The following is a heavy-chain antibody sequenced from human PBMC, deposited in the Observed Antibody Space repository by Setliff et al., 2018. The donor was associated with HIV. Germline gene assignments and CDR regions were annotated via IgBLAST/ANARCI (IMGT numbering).Heavy chain of an antibody. CDR3: TTDRWSHFYDSSGYYYYY. V-gene: IGHV1-69-2*01. CDR2: IDPEDDET. CDR1: GSTFTDYY. Sequence: VKVSCKVSGSTFTDYYLHWVQQAPGKGLEWVGLIDPEDDETLFAEKFQGRVTITADTSTDTAYMELSSLRSEDTAVYYCTTDRWSHFYDSSGYYYYYWGQGTLVTVSS. J-gene: IGHJ4*02. D-gene: IGHD3-22*01.